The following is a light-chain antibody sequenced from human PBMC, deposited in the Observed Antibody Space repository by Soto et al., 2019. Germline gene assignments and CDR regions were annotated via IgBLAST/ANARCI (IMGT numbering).Light chain of an antibody. V-gene: IGLV1-47*01. CDR3: ASWDDGLTGPV. CDR2: RNN. Sequence: QSVLTQPPSASETPGQRVTISCSGGGSNIGSNYVYWYRQLPGTAPKLLIYRNNQRPSGFPDRFSGSKSGTSASLAISGLQSEDEADYYCASWDDGLTGPVFGGGTKLTVL. CDR1: GSNIGSNY. J-gene: IGLJ3*02.